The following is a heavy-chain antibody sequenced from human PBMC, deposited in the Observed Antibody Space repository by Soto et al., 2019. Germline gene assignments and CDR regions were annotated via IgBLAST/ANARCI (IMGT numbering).Heavy chain of an antibody. J-gene: IGHJ3*02. CDR1: GYTFTSYG. Sequence: QVQLVQSGAEVKKPGASVKVSCKASGYTFTSYGISWVRQAPGQGLEWMGWISAYNGNTNYAQKLQGRVTMTTDTSTSTAYMKLRSLRSDDTAVYYCARRHQGYCSGGSCDGWDDAFDIWGQGTMVTVSS. V-gene: IGHV1-18*01. D-gene: IGHD2-15*01. CDR3: ARRHQGYCSGGSCDGWDDAFDI. CDR2: ISAYNGNT.